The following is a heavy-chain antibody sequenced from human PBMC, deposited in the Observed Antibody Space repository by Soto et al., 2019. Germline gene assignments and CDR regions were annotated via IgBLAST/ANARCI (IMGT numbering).Heavy chain of an antibody. Sequence: SETLSLTCTVSGGSISSSYWSWIRQPPGKGLEWIGSIYYSGSTYYNPSLESRVTISVDTSKNQFSLKLSSVTAADTAVYYCARHRYSYGVYYFDYWGQGTLVTVSS. J-gene: IGHJ4*02. D-gene: IGHD5-18*01. CDR1: GGSISSSY. CDR2: IYYSGST. V-gene: IGHV4-59*08. CDR3: ARHRYSYGVYYFDY.